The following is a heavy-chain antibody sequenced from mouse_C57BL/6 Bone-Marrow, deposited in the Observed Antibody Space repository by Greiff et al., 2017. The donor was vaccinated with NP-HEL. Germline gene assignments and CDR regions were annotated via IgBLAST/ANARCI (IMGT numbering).Heavy chain of an antibody. CDR2: ISSGGDYI. J-gene: IGHJ4*01. CDR3: TRAAYYSNPYYAMDY. D-gene: IGHD2-5*01. Sequence: EVQGVESGEGLVKPGGSLKLSCAASGFTFSSYAMSWVRQTPEKRLEWVAYISSGGDYIYYADTVKGRFTISRDNARNTLYLQMSSLKSEDTARYYCTRAAYYSNPYYAMDYWGQGTSVTVSS. CDR1: GFTFSSYA. V-gene: IGHV5-9-1*02.